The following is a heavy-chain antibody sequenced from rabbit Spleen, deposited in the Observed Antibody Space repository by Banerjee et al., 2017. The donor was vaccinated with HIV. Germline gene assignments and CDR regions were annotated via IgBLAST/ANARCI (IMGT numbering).Heavy chain of an antibody. Sequence: QSLEESGGDLVKPGASLTLTCTASGVSFTTNQYMCWVRQAPGKGLEWVACIEGGSSTFSYFASWAKGRFTISKTSSTTVTLQMTILTAADTATYFCARDSGSSFSSYGMDLWGPGTLVTVS. CDR2: IEGGSSTFS. D-gene: IGHD8-1*01. V-gene: IGHV1S40*01. CDR3: ARDSGSSFSSYGMDL. CDR1: GVSFTTNQY. J-gene: IGHJ6*01.